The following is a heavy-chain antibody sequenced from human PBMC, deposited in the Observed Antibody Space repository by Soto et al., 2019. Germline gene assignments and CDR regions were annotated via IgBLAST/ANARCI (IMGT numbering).Heavy chain of an antibody. D-gene: IGHD2-15*01. J-gene: IGHJ4*02. CDR2: IYWDDDK. CDR3: AHRKVEVVGGSTKAFDY. V-gene: IGHV2-5*02. CDR1: GFSLSTGGVG. Sequence: QITLKESGPTLVKPTQTLTLTCTFSGFSLSTGGVGVGCIRQPPGKALEGLALIYWDDDKRYRTSLQNRLTITADTSYNQVVLSMSNMGPDDTATYYCAHRKVEVVGGSTKAFDYWGQGALVTVSS.